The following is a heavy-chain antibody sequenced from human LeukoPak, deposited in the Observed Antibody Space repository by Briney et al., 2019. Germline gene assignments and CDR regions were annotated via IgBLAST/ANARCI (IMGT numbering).Heavy chain of an antibody. D-gene: IGHD2-15*01. Sequence: PSETLSLTCAVSGYSISSGYYWGWIRPPPGKGLEWIGSIYHGGSTYYNPSLKSRVTISVDTSKNQFSLKLSSVTAADTAVYYCTRDLSPNCSGGSCYSGYFDYWGQGTLVTVSS. V-gene: IGHV4-38-2*02. CDR1: GYSISSGYY. CDR3: TRDLSPNCSGGSCYSGYFDY. CDR2: IYHGGST. J-gene: IGHJ4*02.